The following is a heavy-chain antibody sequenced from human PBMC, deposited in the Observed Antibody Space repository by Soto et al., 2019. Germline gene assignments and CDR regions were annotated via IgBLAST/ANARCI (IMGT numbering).Heavy chain of an antibody. D-gene: IGHD6-19*01. V-gene: IGHV4-59*01. CDR1: GGSISSYY. CDR3: ARESRHSSGWFFEY. CDR2: IYSSGST. Sequence: SETLSLTCTVSGGSISSYYWSWIRQPPGKGLEWIGYIYSSGSTTYNPSLESRVTISEDTSKNQLSLWLSSVTPADTAVYYCARESRHSSGWFFEYWGQGMLVTVSS. J-gene: IGHJ4*02.